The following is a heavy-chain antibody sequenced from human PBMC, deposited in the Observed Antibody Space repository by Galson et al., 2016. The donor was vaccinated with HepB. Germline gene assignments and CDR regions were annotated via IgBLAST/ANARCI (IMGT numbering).Heavy chain of an antibody. CDR1: GFAFDTST. CDR2: ISASGGWT. CDR3: AKGPAGHYTPWGSYRDEW. Sequence: SLRLYCAASGFAFDTSTLHWVRQAPGKGLEWVSSISASGGWTNYADSVKGRFTISRDNSRDTLYLQMNSLRGDDTAVYFCAKGPAGHYTPWGSYRDEWWGQGTLVTVSS. D-gene: IGHD3-16*02. V-gene: IGHV3-23*01. J-gene: IGHJ4*02.